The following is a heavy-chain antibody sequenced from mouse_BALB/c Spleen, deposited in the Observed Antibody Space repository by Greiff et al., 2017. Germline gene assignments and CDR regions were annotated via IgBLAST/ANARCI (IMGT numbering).Heavy chain of an antibody. CDR3: TRRGNYVGAMDY. J-gene: IGHJ4*01. Sequence: VQPVESGPGLVQPSQSLSITCTVSGFSLTSYGVHWVRQSPGKGLEWLGVIWSGGSTDYNAAFISRLSISKDNSKSQVFFKMNGLQANDTAIYYCTRRGNYVGAMDYWGQGTSVTVSS. V-gene: IGHV2-2*02. D-gene: IGHD2-1*01. CDR1: GFSLTSYG. CDR2: IWSGGST.